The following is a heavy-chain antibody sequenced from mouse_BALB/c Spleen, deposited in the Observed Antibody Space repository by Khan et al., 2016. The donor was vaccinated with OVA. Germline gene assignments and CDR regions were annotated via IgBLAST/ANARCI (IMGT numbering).Heavy chain of an antibody. CDR3: ARHWVGIMDY. V-gene: IGHV5-6*01. D-gene: IGHD1-1*01. CDR2: ISSAGTYP. J-gene: IGHJ4*01. CDR1: GFTFSTYG. Sequence: EVELVESGGDLVKPGGSLKLSCAASGFTFSTYGMSWVRQTPDKRLEWVATISSAGTYPYYPDSVRGRFTIHRDNAKNPLYLQMNSLRSEDTAMYYCARHWVGIMDYWGQGASRTVSS.